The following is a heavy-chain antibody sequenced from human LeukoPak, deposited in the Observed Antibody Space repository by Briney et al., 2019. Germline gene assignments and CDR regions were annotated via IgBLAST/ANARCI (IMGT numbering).Heavy chain of an antibody. CDR3: ARARDITMIVVVHDAFDI. CDR2: IYYSGST. J-gene: IGHJ3*02. V-gene: IGHV4-39*07. D-gene: IGHD3-22*01. Sequence: PSETLSLTCTVSGGSISSSSYYWGWIRQPPGKGLEWIGSIYYSGSTYYNPSLKSRVTISVDTSKNQFSLKLSSVTAADTAVYYCARARDITMIVVVHDAFDIWGQGTMVTVSS. CDR1: GGSISSSSYY.